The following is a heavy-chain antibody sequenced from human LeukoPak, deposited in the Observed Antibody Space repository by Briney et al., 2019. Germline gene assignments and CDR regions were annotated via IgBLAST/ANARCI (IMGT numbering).Heavy chain of an antibody. CDR2: ISLAGQT. Sequence: SGTLFLTCGVSGGSISGTNWWSWVRQPPGQGLEWIGEISLAGQTNYNPSLNGRVTMSLDKSSNQLSLHLTSVTAADTATYFCSRESGPFCPFGYWGEATSDTVSS. D-gene: IGHD1-26*01. CDR1: GGSISGTNW. J-gene: IGHJ4*02. V-gene: IGHV4-4*02. CDR3: SRESGPFCPFGY.